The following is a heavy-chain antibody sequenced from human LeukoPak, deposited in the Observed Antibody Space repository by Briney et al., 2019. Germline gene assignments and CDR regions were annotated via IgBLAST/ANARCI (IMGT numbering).Heavy chain of an antibody. CDR1: GFTFSSYA. V-gene: IGHV3-30*04. D-gene: IGHD3-3*01. Sequence: GGSLRLSCAASGFTFSSYAMHWVRQAPGKGLEWVAVISYDGSNKYYADSVKGRFTISRDNSKNTLYLQMNSPRAEDTAVYYCARVKFKSDFWSGYTANWFDPWGQGTLVTVSS. CDR2: ISYDGSNK. CDR3: ARVKFKSDFWSGYTANWFDP. J-gene: IGHJ5*02.